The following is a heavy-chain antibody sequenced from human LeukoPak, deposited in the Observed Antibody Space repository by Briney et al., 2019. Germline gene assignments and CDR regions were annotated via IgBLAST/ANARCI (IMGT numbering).Heavy chain of an antibody. CDR3: ARVNGYCSSISCFLDY. Sequence: VASVKVSCKTSGGTFSSHVISWVRQAPGQGLEWMGGIIPIFGTANYAQKFQGRVTITADKFTNKVYMELSSLGSDDTAIYFCARVNGYCSSISCFLDYWGQGTLVTVSS. J-gene: IGHJ4*02. CDR2: IIPIFGTA. CDR1: GGTFSSHV. D-gene: IGHD2-2*01. V-gene: IGHV1-69*06.